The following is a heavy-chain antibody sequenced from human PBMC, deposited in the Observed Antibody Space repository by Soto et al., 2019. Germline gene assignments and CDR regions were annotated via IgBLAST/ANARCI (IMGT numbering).Heavy chain of an antibody. CDR1: GYTFGTYS. J-gene: IGHJ6*02. V-gene: IGHV3-48*02. D-gene: IGHD3-3*01. CDR2: IDSDSDNI. CDR3: ARLYYDYV. Sequence: EIQLVESGGGLVQRGGSLRLSCAASGYTFGTYSMNWVRQPPGKGLEWIAYIDSDSDNIFYADSVKGRFTIARDNAKNSLFLEMHSLREDDTALYYCARLYYDYVWGQGTTVTVSS.